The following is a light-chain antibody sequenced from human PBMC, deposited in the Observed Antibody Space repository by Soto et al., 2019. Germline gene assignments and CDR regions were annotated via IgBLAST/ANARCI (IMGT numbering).Light chain of an antibody. Sequence: DSQMTQSPSTLSASVGDRVTITCRASQSSSSWLAWYQQKPGKAPKLLIYKATSLESGVPSRLSGSGSGTEFTLTISSLQPDDFETYYCQQYNSYPVTFGPGTKVDIK. CDR3: QQYNSYPVT. CDR2: KAT. J-gene: IGKJ3*01. V-gene: IGKV1-5*03. CDR1: QSSSSW.